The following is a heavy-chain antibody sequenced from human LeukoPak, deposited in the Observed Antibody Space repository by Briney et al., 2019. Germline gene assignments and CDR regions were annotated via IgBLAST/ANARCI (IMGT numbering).Heavy chain of an antibody. J-gene: IGHJ4*02. CDR2: ISAYNGNT. V-gene: IGHV1-18*01. D-gene: IGHD3-22*01. CDR1: GYTLTSYG. CDR3: ERAYYCDSSGDFDY. Sequence: ASVKVSCKASGYTLTSYGISWVRQAPGQGLEWMGWISAYNGNTNYAQKLQGRVTMTTDTSTSTAYMELRSLRSDDTAVYYCERAYYCDSSGDFDYWGQGTLVTVSS.